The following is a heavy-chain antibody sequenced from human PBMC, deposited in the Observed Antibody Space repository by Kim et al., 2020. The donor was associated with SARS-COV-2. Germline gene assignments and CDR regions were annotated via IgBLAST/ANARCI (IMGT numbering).Heavy chain of an antibody. CDR2: ISGSGGST. Sequence: GGSLRLSCAASGFTFSSYAMSWVRQAPGKGLEWVSAISGSGGSTYYADSVKGRFTISRDNSKNTLYLQMNSLRAEDTAVYYCAKDSVNIHILTGYFPAWGQGTLVTVSS. J-gene: IGHJ5*02. V-gene: IGHV3-23*01. D-gene: IGHD3-9*01. CDR1: GFTFSSYA. CDR3: AKDSVNIHILTGYFPA.